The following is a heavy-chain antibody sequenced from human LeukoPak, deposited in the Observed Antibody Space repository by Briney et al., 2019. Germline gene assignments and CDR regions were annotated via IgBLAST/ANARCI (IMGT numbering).Heavy chain of an antibody. CDR3: ARARSTYDILTGYSTALFDY. Sequence: PSETLSLTCAVYGGSFSGYYWSWIRQPPGKGLEWIGEINHSGSTNHNPSLKSRVTMSVDTSKNQFSLKLSSVTAADTAVYYCARARSTYDILTGYSTALFDYWGQGTLVTVSS. CDR2: INHSGST. J-gene: IGHJ4*02. CDR1: GGSFSGYY. V-gene: IGHV4-34*01. D-gene: IGHD3-9*01.